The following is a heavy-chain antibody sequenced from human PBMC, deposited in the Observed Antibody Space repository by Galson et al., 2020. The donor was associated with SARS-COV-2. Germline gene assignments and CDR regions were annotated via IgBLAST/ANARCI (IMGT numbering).Heavy chain of an antibody. D-gene: IGHD3-10*01. Sequence: SETLSLTCTVSGGSISSSSYYWGWIRQPPGKGLEWIGSIYYSGSTYYNPSLKSRVTISVDTSKNQFSLKLSSVTAADTAVYYCADWYGSGNHADAFDIWGQGTMVTVSS. V-gene: IGHV4-39*01. CDR2: IYYSGST. J-gene: IGHJ3*02. CDR1: GGSISSSSYY. CDR3: ADWYGSGNHADAFDI.